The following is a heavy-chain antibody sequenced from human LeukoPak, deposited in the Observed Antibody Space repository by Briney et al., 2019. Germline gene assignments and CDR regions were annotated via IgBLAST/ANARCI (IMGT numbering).Heavy chain of an antibody. V-gene: IGHV3-20*04. Sequence: PGGSLRLSCAASGFTFDDYGMSWVRQAPGKGLEWVAWINWNGGSTGYADSVKGRFTISRDNAKNSLYLQMNSLRAADTALYYCARYVLDYGAFDYWGQGTLVTVSS. CDR1: GFTFDDYG. D-gene: IGHD4-17*01. J-gene: IGHJ4*02. CDR2: INWNGGST. CDR3: ARYVLDYGAFDY.